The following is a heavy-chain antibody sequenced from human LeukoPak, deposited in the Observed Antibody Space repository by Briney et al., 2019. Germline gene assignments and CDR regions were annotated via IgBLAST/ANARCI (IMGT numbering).Heavy chain of an antibody. CDR3: ATSIAVAGTGLYYYYYGMDV. CDR2: ISSSSSYI. CDR1: GFTFSSYS. D-gene: IGHD6-19*01. Sequence: GGSLRLSCAASGFTFSSYSMNWVRQAPGKGLEWVSSISSSSSYIYYADSVKGRFTISRDNSKNTLYLQMNSLRAEDTAVYYCATSIAVAGTGLYYYYYGMDVWGQGTTVTVSS. J-gene: IGHJ6*02. V-gene: IGHV3-21*01.